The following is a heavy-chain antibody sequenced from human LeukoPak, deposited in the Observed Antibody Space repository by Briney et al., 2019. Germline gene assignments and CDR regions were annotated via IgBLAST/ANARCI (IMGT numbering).Heavy chain of an antibody. CDR1: GYTFTGYY. Sequence: ASVKVSCKASGYTFTGYYMHWVRQAPGQGLEWMGWINPNSGGTNYAQKFQGRVTMTRDTSISTAYMELSRLRSDDTAVYYCARELHYYDSSGYPQGYWGQGTLVTVSS. CDR3: ARELHYYDSSGYPQGY. V-gene: IGHV1-2*02. J-gene: IGHJ4*02. CDR2: INPNSGGT. D-gene: IGHD3-22*01.